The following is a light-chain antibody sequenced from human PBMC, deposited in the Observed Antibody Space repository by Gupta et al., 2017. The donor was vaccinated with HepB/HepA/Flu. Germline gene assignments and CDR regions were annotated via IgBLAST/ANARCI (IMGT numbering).Light chain of an antibody. Sequence: QTVVTQEPSFSVSPGGTVTLTCGLSSDSVSTTYYPSWYQQTPGQAPRTLIYSTNTRSSGVPDRFSGSILGNKAALTITGAQAEDESDYYCMLYMGGGVVFGGGTKLTVL. V-gene: IGLV8-61*01. J-gene: IGLJ2*01. CDR1: SDSVSTTYY. CDR2: STN. CDR3: MLYMGGGVV.